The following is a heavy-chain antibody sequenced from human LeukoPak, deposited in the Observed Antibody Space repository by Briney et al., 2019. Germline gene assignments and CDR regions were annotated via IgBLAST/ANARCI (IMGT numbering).Heavy chain of an antibody. D-gene: IGHD4-17*01. V-gene: IGHV3-21*01. CDR1: GFTFSSYS. CDR2: ISSSSSYI. Sequence: GGSLRLSCAASGFTFSSYSMNWVRQAPGKGLEWVSSISSSSSYIYYADSVKGRFTISRDNAKNSLYLQMNSLRAEDTAVYYCARDDGATVTTNNVDYWGQGTLATVSS. CDR3: ARDDGATVTTNNVDY. J-gene: IGHJ4*02.